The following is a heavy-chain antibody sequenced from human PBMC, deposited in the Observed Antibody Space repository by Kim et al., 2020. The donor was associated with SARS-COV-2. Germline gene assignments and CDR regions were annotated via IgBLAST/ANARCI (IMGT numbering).Heavy chain of an antibody. CDR2: IYHSGST. Sequence: SETLSLTCTVSGYSISSGYYWGWIRQPPGKGLEWIGSIYHSGSTYYNPSLKSRFTISVDTSKNQFSLKLSSVTAADTAVYYCARVGDLEDVDYWGQGTLV. D-gene: IGHD3-16*01. CDR3: ARVGDLEDVDY. J-gene: IGHJ4*02. V-gene: IGHV4-38-2*02. CDR1: GYSISSGYY.